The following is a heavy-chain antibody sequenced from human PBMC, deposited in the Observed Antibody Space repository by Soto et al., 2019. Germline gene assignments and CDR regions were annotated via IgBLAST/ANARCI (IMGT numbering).Heavy chain of an antibody. CDR2: IIPIFGTA. J-gene: IGHJ5*02. V-gene: IGHV1-69*13. Sequence: SVKVSCKASGGTFSSYAISWVRQAPGQGLEWMGGIIPIFGTANYAQKFQGRVTITADESTSTAYMELSSLRSEDTAVYYCAREYYDFWSGYYWAPRRFDPWGQGTLVTASS. CDR1: GGTFSSYA. D-gene: IGHD3-3*01. CDR3: AREYYDFWSGYYWAPRRFDP.